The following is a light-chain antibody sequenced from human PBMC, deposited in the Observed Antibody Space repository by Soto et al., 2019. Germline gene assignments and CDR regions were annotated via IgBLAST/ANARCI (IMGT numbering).Light chain of an antibody. CDR2: WAS. V-gene: IGKV4-1*01. CDR1: QSVLYSSNNKNY. CDR3: QQYYSTPRT. Sequence: DIVMTQSPDSLAVSLGERATINCKSSQSVLYSSNNKNYLAWYQQKPGQPPRLLIYWASTRESGVPDRFSGGGSGTDFTLTISSLQAEDVAVYYCQQYYSTPRTFGQGTKVEMK. J-gene: IGKJ1*01.